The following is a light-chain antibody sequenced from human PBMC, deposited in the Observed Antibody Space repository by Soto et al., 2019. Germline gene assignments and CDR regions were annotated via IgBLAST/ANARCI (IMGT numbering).Light chain of an antibody. Sequence: DIQMTQSPSTLSASVGDRVTITCRASQSISSRLAWYQQKPGKAPKFLVYDASNLESGVPSRFSGSRSGTEFTLTISSLQPDDFATYYCQQYNSYSVTFGQGTKVEIK. V-gene: IGKV1-5*01. CDR1: QSISSR. CDR2: DAS. CDR3: QQYNSYSVT. J-gene: IGKJ1*01.